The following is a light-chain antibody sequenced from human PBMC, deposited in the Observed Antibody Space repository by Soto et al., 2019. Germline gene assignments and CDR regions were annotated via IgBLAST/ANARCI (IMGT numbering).Light chain of an antibody. V-gene: IGLV2-14*03. J-gene: IGLJ1*01. Sequence: QSALTQPASVSGSPGRSSTISCTGTRTDIGGYGHVSWYQQHPGKAPKLMIYDVSSRPSGVSDRFSGSKSPNTASLTISGLQAEDEADYSGNSYTPSRSPYAFGPGPKATVL. CDR1: RTDIGGYGH. CDR3: NSYTPSRSPYA. CDR2: DVS.